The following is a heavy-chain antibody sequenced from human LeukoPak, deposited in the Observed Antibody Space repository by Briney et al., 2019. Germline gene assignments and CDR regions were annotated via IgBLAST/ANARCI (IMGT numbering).Heavy chain of an antibody. CDR3: ARGGIITSYAFEI. V-gene: IGHV3-21*01. J-gene: IGHJ3*02. D-gene: IGHD1-26*01. CDR2: ISSTSNYI. Sequence: GGSLRLSCTASGFTFSTYAISWVRQAPGKGLEWVSCISSTSNYIFYADSVRGRFTISRDNAKNSLYLQMDSLRAEDTAVYYCARGGIITSYAFEIWGQGAMVTVSS. CDR1: GFTFSTYA.